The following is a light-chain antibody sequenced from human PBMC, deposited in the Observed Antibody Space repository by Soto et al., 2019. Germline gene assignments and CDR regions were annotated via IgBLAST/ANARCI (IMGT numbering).Light chain of an antibody. CDR2: GAS. J-gene: IGKJ4*01. CDR1: QSVSSSY. V-gene: IGKV3-20*01. Sequence: ERVNTQSPATLSMSAVERATXSCRASQSVSSSYLAWYQQKPGQAPRLLICGASRRATGIPDRFSGSGSGTDFTLTISRLEPEDFAVYYCHQYVKPTCTFGRGIEVDIK. CDR3: HQYVKPTCT.